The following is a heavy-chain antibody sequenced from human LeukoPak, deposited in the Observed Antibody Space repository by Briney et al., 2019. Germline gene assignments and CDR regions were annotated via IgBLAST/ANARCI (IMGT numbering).Heavy chain of an antibody. CDR2: ISSSSSYI. D-gene: IGHD6-13*01. CDR3: AREPRQIAAAKINWFDP. V-gene: IGHV3-21*01. J-gene: IGHJ5*02. Sequence: PGGSLGLSCAASGFTFSSYSMNWVRQAPGKGLEWVSSISSSSSYIYYADSVKGRFTISRDNAKNSLYLQMNSLRAEDTAVYYCAREPRQIAAAKINWFDPWGQGTLVTVSS. CDR1: GFTFSSYS.